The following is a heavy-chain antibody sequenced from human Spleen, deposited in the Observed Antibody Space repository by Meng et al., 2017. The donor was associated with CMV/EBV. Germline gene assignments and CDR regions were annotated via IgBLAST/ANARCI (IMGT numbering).Heavy chain of an antibody. CDR3: AREAGVYCSSSSCWLGFDP. Sequence: FPNYWIGWVRQMPGKCLEWMGIIYPDDSDTRYSPSFQGQVSISADKSISTAYLQWSSLKASDTAIYYCAREAGVYCSSSSCWLGFDPWGQGTLVTVSS. CDR1: FPNYW. J-gene: IGHJ5*02. V-gene: IGHV5-51*01. D-gene: IGHD2-2*01. CDR2: IYPDDSDT.